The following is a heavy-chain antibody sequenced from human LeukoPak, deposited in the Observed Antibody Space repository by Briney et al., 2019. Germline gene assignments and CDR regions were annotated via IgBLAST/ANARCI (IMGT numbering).Heavy chain of an antibody. CDR2: IIPILGIA. Sequence: SVKVSCKASGGTFSSYTISWVRQAPGQGLEWMGRIIPILGIANYAQKFQGRVTITADKSTSTAYMELSSLRSEDTAVYYCARAPGILQAADYWGQGTLVTVSS. CDR1: GGTFSSYT. D-gene: IGHD2-15*01. CDR3: ARAPGILQAADY. J-gene: IGHJ4*02. V-gene: IGHV1-69*02.